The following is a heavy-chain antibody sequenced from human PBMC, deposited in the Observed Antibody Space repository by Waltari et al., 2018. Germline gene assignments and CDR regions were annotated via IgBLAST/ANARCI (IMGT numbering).Heavy chain of an antibody. CDR2: LNHSGST. D-gene: IGHD3-10*01. V-gene: IGHV4-34*01. J-gene: IGHJ4*02. Sequence: QVQLQQWGSGLLKPSETLSLTCAVYGGSFSGYYWSWIRQPPGKGLEWIGELNHSGSTNENPALKSQVTVTVDTSKNQCALKLSAVTAADTDVYYCARAAYYYGSGSYYDYWGQGTLVTVSS. CDR3: ARAAYYYGSGSYYDY. CDR1: GGSFSGYY.